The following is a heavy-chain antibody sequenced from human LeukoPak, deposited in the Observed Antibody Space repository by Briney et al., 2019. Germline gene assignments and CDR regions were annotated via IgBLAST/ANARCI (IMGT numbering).Heavy chain of an antibody. CDR3: ARAHYSSGHYSN. D-gene: IGHD3-22*01. V-gene: IGHV4-31*03. CDR2: IYYSGST. CDR1: GGSISSGGYY. J-gene: IGHJ4*02. Sequence: TLSLTCTVSGGSISSGGYYWSWIRQHPGKGLEWIGYIYYSGSTYYNPSLKSRVTISVDTSKNQFSLKLSSVTAADTAVYYCARAHYSSGHYSNWGQGTLVTVSS.